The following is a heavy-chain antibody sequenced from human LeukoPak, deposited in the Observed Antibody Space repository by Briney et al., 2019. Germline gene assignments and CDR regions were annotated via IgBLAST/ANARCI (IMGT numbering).Heavy chain of an antibody. CDR3: ARDAPEYIQLEHWFDP. CDR2: ISSSGSTI. D-gene: IGHD5-18*01. J-gene: IGHJ5*02. Sequence: PGGSLRLSCAASGFTFSSYAMSWVRQAPGKGLEWVSAISSSGSTIYYADSVKGRFTISRDNAKNSLYLQMNSLRAEDTAVYYCARDAPEYIQLEHWFDPWGQGTLVTVSS. CDR1: GFTFSSYA. V-gene: IGHV3-21*04.